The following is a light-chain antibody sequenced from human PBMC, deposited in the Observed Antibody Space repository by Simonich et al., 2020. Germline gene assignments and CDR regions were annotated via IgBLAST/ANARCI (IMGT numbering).Light chain of an antibody. V-gene: IGKV2D-29*02. Sequence: DIVMTQTPLSLSVTPGQPASISCKSSQSLLHSDGKTYLYWYLQKPGQSSQLLINEVSNRFSGVPDRFSGSGSGTDFTLKISRVEAEDFGVYYCMQSIQLLYTFGQGTKLEIK. CDR1: QSLLHSDGKTY. J-gene: IGKJ2*01. CDR2: EVS. CDR3: MQSIQLLYT.